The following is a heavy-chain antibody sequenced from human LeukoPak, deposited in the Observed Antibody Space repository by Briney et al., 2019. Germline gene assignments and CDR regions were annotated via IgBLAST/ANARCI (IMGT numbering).Heavy chain of an antibody. CDR3: ARQRRKTGAIVTSVFDY. Sequence: GESLKISCKGSGYSFTSYWIVWVRQMPGKGLEWMGIIYPGDSDTRYSPSFQGQVTISADKSISTAYLQWSSLKASDTAMYYCARQRRKTGAIVTSVFDYWGQGTLVTVSS. CDR2: IYPGDSDT. CDR1: GYSFTSYW. D-gene: IGHD5-18*01. V-gene: IGHV5-51*01. J-gene: IGHJ4*02.